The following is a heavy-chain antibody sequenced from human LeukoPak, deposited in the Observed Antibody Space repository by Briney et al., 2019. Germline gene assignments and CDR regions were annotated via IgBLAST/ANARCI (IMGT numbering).Heavy chain of an antibody. CDR1: GXSISSGDDY. J-gene: IGHJ4*02. CDR2: IYYSGST. V-gene: IGHV4-30-4*01. Sequence: SETLSLTCTVSGXSISSGDDYWSWIRQPPGKGLEWIGYIYYSGSTSSNPSLKSRVTISVDTSKNQFSLRLSSVTAADTAVYYCARHSPTKTFDYWGQGTLVTVSP. D-gene: IGHD1-14*01. CDR3: ARHSPTKTFDY.